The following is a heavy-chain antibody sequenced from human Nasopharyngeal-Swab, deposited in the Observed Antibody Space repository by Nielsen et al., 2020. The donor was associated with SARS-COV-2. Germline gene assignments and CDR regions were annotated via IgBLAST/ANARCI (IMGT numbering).Heavy chain of an antibody. CDR3: ARALHIYYYDSSGYFGDAFDI. J-gene: IGHJ3*02. D-gene: IGHD3-22*01. CDR2: ISSSSSTI. Sequence: VRQAPGTGLEWVSYISSSSSTIYYADSVKGRFTISRDNAKNSLYLQMNSLRAEDTAVYYCARALHIYYYDSSGYFGDAFDIWGQGTMVTVSS. V-gene: IGHV3-48*01.